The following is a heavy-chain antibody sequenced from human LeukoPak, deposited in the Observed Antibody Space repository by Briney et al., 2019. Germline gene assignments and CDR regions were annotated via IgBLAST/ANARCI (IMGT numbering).Heavy chain of an antibody. CDR3: AREFKSGYGMWA. J-gene: IGHJ5*02. D-gene: IGHD5-18*01. CDR2: ISGSGGST. Sequence: GGSLRLSCAASGFTFSSYAMSWVRQAPGKGLEWVSAISGSGGSTYYADSVKGRLTISRDNSKNTLYLQMNSLRAGDTAVYYCAREFKSGYGMWAWGQGTLVTVSS. CDR1: GFTFSSYA. V-gene: IGHV3-23*01.